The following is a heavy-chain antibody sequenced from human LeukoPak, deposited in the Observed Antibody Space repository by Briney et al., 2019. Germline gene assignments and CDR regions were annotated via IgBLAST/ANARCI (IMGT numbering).Heavy chain of an antibody. V-gene: IGHV5-51*01. CDR3: ATHRAEGIQLDS. CDR2: INPGGSEI. CDR1: GYSFTSYF. J-gene: IGHJ5*01. D-gene: IGHD5-18*01. Sequence: GESLKISCKGSGYSFTSYFIAWVRQMPGKGLEWMGIINPGGSEIRFSPSFQGRVTISADKSINTAYLQWSSLKASDTAMYYCATHRAEGIQLDSWGQGTLVTVSS.